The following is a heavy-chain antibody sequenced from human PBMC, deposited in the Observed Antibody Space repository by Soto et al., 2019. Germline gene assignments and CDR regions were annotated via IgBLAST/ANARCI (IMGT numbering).Heavy chain of an antibody. V-gene: IGHV4-4*02. CDR2: IYHSGST. D-gene: IGHD2-15*01. CDR3: AREEGGREGGYYFVY. Sequence: QVQLQESGPGLVKPSGTLSLTCAVSGGSISSSNWWSWVRQPPGKGLEWIGGIYHSGSTNYNPSLKSRVTISVNKSKNKFALKLSSVTAADTAVYYCAREEGGREGGYYFVYWGQGTLVTVSS. J-gene: IGHJ4*02. CDR1: GGSISSSNW.